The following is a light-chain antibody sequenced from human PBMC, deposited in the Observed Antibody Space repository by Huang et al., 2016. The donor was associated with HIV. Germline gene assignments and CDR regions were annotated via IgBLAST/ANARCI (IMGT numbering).Light chain of an antibody. CDR2: GAS. Sequence: EIVLTQSPGTLSLSPGERATLSCRATQSVSSGYLACYQQKPGQAPRLLIYGASSRATGIPDRCSGSGSGTDFTLTISRLEPEDFAVYYCQQYGGSPASFTFGPGTKVDFK. J-gene: IGKJ3*01. V-gene: IGKV3-20*01. CDR1: QSVSSGY. CDR3: QQYGGSPASFT.